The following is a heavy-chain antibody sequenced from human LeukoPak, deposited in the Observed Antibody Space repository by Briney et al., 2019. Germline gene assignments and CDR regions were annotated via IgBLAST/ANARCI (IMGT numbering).Heavy chain of an antibody. D-gene: IGHD6-19*01. CDR1: GGSFSGYY. J-gene: IGHJ4*02. V-gene: IGHV4-34*12. Sequence: SETLSLTCAVYGGSFSGYYWSWIRQPPGKGLEWIGEIIHAGITNYNPSLKSRVTISVDLSKKQFSLKLNSVTAADTSVYYCARLVAGRNFDYWGQGTLVTVSS. CDR2: IIHAGIT. CDR3: ARLVAGRNFDY.